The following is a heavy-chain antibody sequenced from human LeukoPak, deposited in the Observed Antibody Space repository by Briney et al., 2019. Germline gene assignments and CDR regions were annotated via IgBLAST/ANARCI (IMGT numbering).Heavy chain of an antibody. J-gene: IGHJ4*02. D-gene: IGHD2-15*01. CDR1: GFTFSSYG. CDR3: AKDSSGRYCSGGSCLPDFDY. CDR2: IRYDGSNK. V-gene: IGHV3-30*02. Sequence: GGSLRLSCAASGFTFSSYGMHWVRQAPGKGLEWVAFIRYDGSNKYYADSVRGRFTISRDNSKNTLYQQMNSLRAEDTAVYYCAKDSSGRYCSGGSCLPDFDYWGQGTLVTVSS.